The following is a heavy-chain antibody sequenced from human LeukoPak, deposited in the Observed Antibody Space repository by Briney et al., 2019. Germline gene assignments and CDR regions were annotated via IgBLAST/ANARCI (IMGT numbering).Heavy chain of an antibody. V-gene: IGHV3-23*01. CDR2: ISGSGGRT. CDR1: GFTFSSYA. Sequence: GGSLRLSCAASGFTFSSYAMSWVRQAPGKGLEWVSAISGSGGRTYYVDSVKGRFTISRDNSKNTLYLQMNGLRAEDTAVYYCAKRPAAKYFDYWGQGTLVTVSS. D-gene: IGHD2-2*01. J-gene: IGHJ4*02. CDR3: AKRPAAKYFDY.